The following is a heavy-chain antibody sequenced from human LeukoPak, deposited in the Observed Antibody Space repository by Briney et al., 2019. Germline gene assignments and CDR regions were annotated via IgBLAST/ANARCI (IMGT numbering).Heavy chain of an antibody. CDR2: INPKSGGT. V-gene: IGHV1-2*02. J-gene: IGHJ3*02. D-gene: IGHD5-18*01. Sequence: GASVKVSCKASGYTFTDYFMNWVRQAPGRGLEWMGWINPKSGGTVYAQKFQGRVTMTRDTSSSTAYMELSRLRFDDTVVYYCARVLVDTIAFDIWGQGTMVTVSS. CDR1: GYTFTDYF. CDR3: ARVLVDTIAFDI.